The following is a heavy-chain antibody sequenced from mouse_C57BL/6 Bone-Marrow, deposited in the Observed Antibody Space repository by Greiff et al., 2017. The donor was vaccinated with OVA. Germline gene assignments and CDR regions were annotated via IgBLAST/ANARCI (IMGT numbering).Heavy chain of an antibody. CDR2: IYPGNSDT. CDR3: TRERYGYDGAWFAY. Sequence: EVQLQQSGTVLARPGASVKMSCKTSGYTFTSYWMHWVKQRPGQGLEWIGAIYPGNSDTSYNQKFKGKAKLTAVTSTSTAYMELSSLTNEDSAVYYCTRERYGYDGAWFAYWGQGTLVTVSA. D-gene: IGHD2-2*01. CDR1: GYTFTSYW. J-gene: IGHJ3*01. V-gene: IGHV1-5*01.